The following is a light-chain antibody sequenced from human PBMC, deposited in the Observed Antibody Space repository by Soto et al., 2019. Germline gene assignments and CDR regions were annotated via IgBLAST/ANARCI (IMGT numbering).Light chain of an antibody. CDR1: SSNIGTSS. J-gene: IGLJ1*01. Sequence: QSELTQPHSASGTPGQRVTISCSGSSSNIGTSSVHWFQQLPGTAPKLLISTTNQRPSGVPERFSGSKSGTSASLAISGLQSDYEFDYSCAAWIDSLYGHVFGTGT. CDR3: AAWIDSLYGHV. V-gene: IGLV1-44*01. CDR2: TTN.